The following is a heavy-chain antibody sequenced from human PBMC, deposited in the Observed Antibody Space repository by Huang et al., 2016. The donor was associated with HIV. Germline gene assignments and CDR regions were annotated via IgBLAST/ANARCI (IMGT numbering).Heavy chain of an antibody. J-gene: IGHJ3*02. Sequence: QVQLQQWGAELLKPSETLSLTCAVSGGSFSGHYWTWIRQPPGRGLEWIGEISDSGSTTDNPARKSRGTMSGDTSQSQFSLKLNSVTAADTAIYYCARMFKYDSGGYWGNDALDIWGQGTMVTVSS. CDR2: ISDSGST. CDR1: GGSFSGHY. CDR3: ARMFKYDSGGYWGNDALDI. V-gene: IGHV4-34*02. D-gene: IGHD3-22*01.